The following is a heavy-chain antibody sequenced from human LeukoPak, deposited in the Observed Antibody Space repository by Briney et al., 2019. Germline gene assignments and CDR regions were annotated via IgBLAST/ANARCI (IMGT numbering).Heavy chain of an antibody. J-gene: IGHJ4*02. D-gene: IGHD2/OR15-2a*01. V-gene: IGHV2-70*11. CDR3: ARCHGPTIYFYYFDY. CDR1: GFXLSTSGMC. Sequence: VSGPTLVNPTQTLTLTCTFSGFXLSTSGMCVSWIRQXXXXXXXXXARIDWDDDKYYSTSLKTRLTISKDTSKNQVVLTMTNMDPVDTATYYCARCHGPTIYFYYFDYWGQGTLVTVSS. CDR2: IDWDDDK.